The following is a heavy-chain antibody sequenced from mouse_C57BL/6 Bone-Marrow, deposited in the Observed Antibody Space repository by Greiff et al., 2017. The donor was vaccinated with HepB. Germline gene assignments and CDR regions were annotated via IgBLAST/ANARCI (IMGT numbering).Heavy chain of an antibody. V-gene: IGHV5-15*01. CDR2: ISNLAYSI. Sequence: DVKLVESGGGLVQPGGSLKLSCAASGFTFSDYGMAWVRQAPRKGPEWVAFISNLAYSIYYADTVTGRFTISRENAKNTLYLEMSSLRSEDTAMYYCARGGLLRFYAMGYWGQGTSVTVSS. J-gene: IGHJ4*01. D-gene: IGHD2-3*01. CDR3: ARGGLLRFYAMGY. CDR1: GFTFSDYG.